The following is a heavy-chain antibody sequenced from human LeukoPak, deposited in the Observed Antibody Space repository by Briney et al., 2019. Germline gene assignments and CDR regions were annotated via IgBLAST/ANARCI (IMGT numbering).Heavy chain of an antibody. V-gene: IGHV3-7*01. D-gene: IGHD6-13*01. Sequence: PGGSLRLSCAASGFTFSSYWMSWVRQAPGKGLEWVANIKQDGSEKYYVDSVKGRFTISRDNAKNSLYLQMNSLRAEDTAVYYCARASSSWSDVGGDYWGQGTLVTVSS. CDR3: ARASSSWSDVGGDY. J-gene: IGHJ4*02. CDR2: IKQDGSEK. CDR1: GFTFSSYW.